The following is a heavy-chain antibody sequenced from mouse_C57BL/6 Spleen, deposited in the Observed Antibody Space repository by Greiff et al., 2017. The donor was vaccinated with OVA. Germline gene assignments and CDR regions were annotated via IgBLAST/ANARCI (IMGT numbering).Heavy chain of an antibody. D-gene: IGHD1-1*01. Sequence: QVQLQQSGAELVRPGTSVKVSCKASGYAFTNYLIEWVKQRPGQGLEWIGVINPGSGGTNYNEKFKGKATLTADKSSSTAYMQLSSLTSEDSAVYFCAREGTTVDYYAMDYWGQGTTVTVSS. V-gene: IGHV1-54*01. J-gene: IGHJ4*01. CDR3: AREGTTVDYYAMDY. CDR1: GYAFTNYL. CDR2: INPGSGGT.